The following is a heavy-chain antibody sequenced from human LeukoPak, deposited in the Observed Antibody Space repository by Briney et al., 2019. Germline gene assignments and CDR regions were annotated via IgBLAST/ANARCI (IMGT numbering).Heavy chain of an antibody. CDR2: ISSSGSTI. CDR3: AKGVGVATFDY. J-gene: IGHJ4*02. V-gene: IGHV3-48*03. CDR1: GFTFSSYE. Sequence: PGGSLRLSCAASGFTFSSYEMNWVRQAPGKGLEWVSYISSSGSTIYYADSVKGRFTISGDNAKNSLYLQMNSLRAEDTALYYCAKGVGVATFDYWGQGTLVTVSS. D-gene: IGHD5-12*01.